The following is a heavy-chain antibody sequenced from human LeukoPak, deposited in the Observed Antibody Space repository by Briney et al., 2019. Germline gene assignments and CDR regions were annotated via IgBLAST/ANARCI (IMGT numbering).Heavy chain of an antibody. Sequence: GGSLRLSCTVSGFTLSSYEMTWVRQAPGKGLEWVGRIKSKIHGGTIDYAAPVKGRFTISRDDSKNTLFLQVNSLKIEDTAVYYCTTVTLRPVGLWGQGTLVTVSS. CDR2: IKSKIHGGTI. J-gene: IGHJ4*02. CDR3: TTVTLRPVGL. D-gene: IGHD3-10*01. V-gene: IGHV3-15*05. CDR1: GFTLSSYE.